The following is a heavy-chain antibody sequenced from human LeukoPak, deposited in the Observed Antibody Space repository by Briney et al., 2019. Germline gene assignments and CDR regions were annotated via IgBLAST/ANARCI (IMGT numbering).Heavy chain of an antibody. CDR2: TWYDGSNK. Sequence: PGGSLRLSCTASGFTFSTYGMHWVRQAQGKGLEWVALTWYDGSNKNYADSVKGRFTISSDNSKNTLYLQMNSLRGEDTAVYYCARGGLTIAEATTSWYLDYWGQGILVTVSS. D-gene: IGHD1-26*01. CDR1: GFTFSTYG. V-gene: IGHV3-33*01. CDR3: ARGGLTIAEATTSWYLDY. J-gene: IGHJ4*02.